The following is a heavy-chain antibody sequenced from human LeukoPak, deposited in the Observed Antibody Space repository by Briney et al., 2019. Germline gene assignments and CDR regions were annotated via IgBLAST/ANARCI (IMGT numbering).Heavy chain of an antibody. J-gene: IGHJ4*02. CDR3: AKDHNTAMDY. V-gene: IGHV3-30*02. D-gene: IGHD5-18*01. CDR2: IRYNGSNK. Sequence: GGSLRLSCAASGFTFSSYSMNWVRQAPGKGLEWVAFIRYNGSNKYYADSVKGRFTISRDNSKNTLYLQMNSLRAEDTAVYYCAKDHNTAMDYWGQGTLVTVSS. CDR1: GFTFSSYS.